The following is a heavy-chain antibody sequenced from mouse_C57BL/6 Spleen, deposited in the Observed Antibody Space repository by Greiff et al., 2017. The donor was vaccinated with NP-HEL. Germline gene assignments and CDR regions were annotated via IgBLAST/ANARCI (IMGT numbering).Heavy chain of an antibody. J-gene: IGHJ4*01. CDR1: GYTFTTYP. Sequence: VQLQESGAELVKPGASVKMSCKASGYTFTTYPIEWMKQNHGKSLEWIGNFHPYNDDTKYNEKFKGKATLTVEKSSSTVYLELSRLTSDDSAVYYCARAGNYPYYAMDYWGQGTSVTVSS. V-gene: IGHV1-47*01. CDR2: FHPYNDDT. D-gene: IGHD2-1*01. CDR3: ARAGNYPYYAMDY.